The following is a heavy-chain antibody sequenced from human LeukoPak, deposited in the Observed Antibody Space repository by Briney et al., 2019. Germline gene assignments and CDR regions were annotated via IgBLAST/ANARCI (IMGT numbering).Heavy chain of an antibody. V-gene: IGHV3-21*01. CDR2: ISSSSYI. J-gene: IGHJ4*02. CDR1: GFTFSSYS. D-gene: IGHD6-19*01. CDR3: ARLVAGPPGNFDY. Sequence: PGGSLRLSCAASGFTFSSYSMNWVRQAPGKGLEWVSSISSSSYIYYADSVKGRFTISRDNAKNSLYLQMTSLRAEDTAVYYCARLVAGPPGNFDYWGQGTLVTVSS.